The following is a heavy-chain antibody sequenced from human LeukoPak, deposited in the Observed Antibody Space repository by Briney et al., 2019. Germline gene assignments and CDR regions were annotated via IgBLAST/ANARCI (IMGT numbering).Heavy chain of an antibody. CDR1: GFTFSSYE. Sequence: PGGCPRLFCAASGFTFSSYEMHRVRQATGKGLEWVSAIGTAGDPYYPGSVKGRFTISRENAKNSLYLQMNSLRAGDTAVYYCARSSGYYAFDIWGQGTMVTVSS. V-gene: IGHV3-13*05. CDR3: ARSSGYYAFDI. J-gene: IGHJ3*02. CDR2: IGTAGDP. D-gene: IGHD3-3*01.